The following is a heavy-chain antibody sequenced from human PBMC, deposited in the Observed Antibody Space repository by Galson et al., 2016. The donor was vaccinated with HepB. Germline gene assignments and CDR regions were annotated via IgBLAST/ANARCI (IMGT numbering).Heavy chain of an antibody. Sequence: SETLSLTCTVSGGSISSSSYYWGWIRQPPGKGLEWIGSIYYSGYTYHNPSQKSRVTISVDTSKNQFSLNLSSVTAADTAVYYCAREWGGAGRYDSWGPGSLVTVSS. J-gene: IGHJ5*01. D-gene: IGHD3-16*01. CDR2: IYYSGYT. CDR3: AREWGGAGRYDS. V-gene: IGHV4-39*07. CDR1: GGSISSSSYY.